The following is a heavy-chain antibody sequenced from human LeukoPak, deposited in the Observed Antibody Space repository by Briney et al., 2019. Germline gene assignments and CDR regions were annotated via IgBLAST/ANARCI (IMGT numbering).Heavy chain of an antibody. Sequence: PGGSLRLSCAASGFTFSSYEMSWVRQVPGKGLEWVANIKQDGSETTYADSVRGRFTIFRDNAKDSVYLQMNGLRAEDSATYYCVREGFYFFDFWGQGTLVTVSS. CDR3: VREGFYFFDF. CDR2: IKQDGSET. J-gene: IGHJ4*01. CDR1: GFTFSSYE. V-gene: IGHV3-7*01.